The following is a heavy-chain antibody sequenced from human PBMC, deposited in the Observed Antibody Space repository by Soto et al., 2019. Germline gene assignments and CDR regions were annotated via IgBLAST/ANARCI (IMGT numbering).Heavy chain of an antibody. J-gene: IGHJ4*01. CDR3: VRGRVMITFGVVIVIDY. CDR2: INPNTGYT. CDR1: GYTFTSYD. V-gene: IGHV1-8*01. Sequence: ASVKVSCKASGYTFTSYDINWLRHATGQRLEWMGCINPNTGYTDYAQKFQDRLTMTGNTSITTAYMELSSLRSEDTAVYYCVRGRVMITFGVVIVIDYWG. D-gene: IGHD3-16*02.